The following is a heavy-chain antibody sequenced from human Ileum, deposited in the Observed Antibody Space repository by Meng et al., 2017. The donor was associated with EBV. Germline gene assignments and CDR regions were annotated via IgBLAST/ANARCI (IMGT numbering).Heavy chain of an antibody. D-gene: IGHD2-15*01. CDR1: GFTFNNYW. CDR3: ARGAGGFDY. V-gene: IGHV3-74*01. CDR2: IINDGSTT. J-gene: IGHJ4*02. Sequence: EAERVESGGGLVQPGGSLTLACAASGFTFNNYWMHWVRQAPGKGLVWVSHIINDGSTTSYTDSVKGRFTISRDNAKNTVYLQMNSLRAEDTAVYYCARGAGGFDYWGQGILVTVSS.